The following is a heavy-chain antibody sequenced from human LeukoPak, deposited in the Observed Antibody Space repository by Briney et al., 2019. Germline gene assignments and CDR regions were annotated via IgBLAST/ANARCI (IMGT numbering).Heavy chain of an antibody. CDR1: GGSITSDY. CDR3: AKHQRDSSGYHYFAY. Sequence: SETLSLTYTVSGGSITSDYWSWIRQPPGQGLEWIGYISYSGSTYCNPSLKSRVTISVDTSKNQLSLRLSSVTAADTAVYYCAKHQRDSSGYHYFAYWGKGTLVTVSS. V-gene: IGHV4-59*08. D-gene: IGHD3-22*01. J-gene: IGHJ4*02. CDR2: ISYSGST.